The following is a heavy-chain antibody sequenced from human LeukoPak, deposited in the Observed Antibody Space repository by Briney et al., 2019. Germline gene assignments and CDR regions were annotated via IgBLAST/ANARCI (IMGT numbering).Heavy chain of an antibody. D-gene: IGHD2-2*01. CDR3: AKRVVPASYYFDY. Sequence: GGSLRLSCAASGFTFSSYAMCWVRQAPGKGLEWVSVISGSGETTYYADSVKGRFTISRDNSKNTLYLQMNSLRAEDTAVYYCAKRVVPASYYFDYWGQGTLVTVSS. V-gene: IGHV3-23*01. CDR1: GFTFSSYA. J-gene: IGHJ4*02. CDR2: ISGSGETT.